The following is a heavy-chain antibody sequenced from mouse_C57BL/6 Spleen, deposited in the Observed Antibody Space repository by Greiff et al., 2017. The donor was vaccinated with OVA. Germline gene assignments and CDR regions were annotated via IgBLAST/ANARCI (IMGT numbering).Heavy chain of an antibody. J-gene: IGHJ1*03. Sequence: VQLQQSGAELVRPGASVTLSCKASGYTFTDYEMHWVKQTPVHGLEWIGAIDPETGGTAYNQKFKGKAILTADKSSSTAYMGLRSLTSEDSAVYYCTRRGRWYFDVWGTGTTVTVSS. V-gene: IGHV1-15*01. CDR2: IDPETGGT. CDR1: GYTFTDYE. CDR3: TRRGRWYFDV.